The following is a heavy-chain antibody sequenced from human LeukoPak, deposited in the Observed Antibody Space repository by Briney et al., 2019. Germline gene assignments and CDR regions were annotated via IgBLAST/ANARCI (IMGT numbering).Heavy chain of an antibody. CDR1: GFTFSSYA. J-gene: IGHJ6*03. CDR2: ISYDGSNK. V-gene: IGHV3-30*01. CDR3: ARSSSWYLVGYYYYMDV. D-gene: IGHD6-13*01. Sequence: GGSLTLSCAASGFTFSSYAMHWVRQAPGKGLEWVADISYDGSNKYYADSVKGRFTISRDNSKNTLYLQMNSLRAEDTAVYYCARSSSWYLVGYYYYMDVWGKGTTVTVSS.